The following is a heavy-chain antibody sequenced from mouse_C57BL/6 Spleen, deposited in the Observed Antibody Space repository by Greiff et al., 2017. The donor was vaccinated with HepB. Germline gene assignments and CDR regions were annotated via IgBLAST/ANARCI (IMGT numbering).Heavy chain of an antibody. CDR3: TDDYDVWFAY. J-gene: IGHJ3*01. V-gene: IGHV6-3*01. CDR1: GFTFSNYW. CDR2: IRLKSDNYAT. Sequence: EVQGVESGGGLVQPGGSMKLSCVASGFTFSNYWMNWVRQSPEKGLEWVAQIRLKSDNYATHYAESVKGRFTISRDDSKSSVYLQMNNLRAEDTGIYYCTDDYDVWFAYWGQGTLVTVSA. D-gene: IGHD2-4*01.